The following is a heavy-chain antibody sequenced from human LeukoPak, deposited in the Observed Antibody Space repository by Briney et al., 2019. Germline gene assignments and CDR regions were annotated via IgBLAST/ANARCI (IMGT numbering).Heavy chain of an antibody. CDR1: GGSFSGYY. J-gene: IGHJ4*02. Sequence: SETLSLTCAVYGGSFSGYYWSWIRQPPGKGLEWIGEINHSGSTNYNPSLKSRVTISVDTSKNQFSLKLSSVTAADTAVYYCARGPVYYYDSSGYYYQHLLDHWGQGTLVTVSS. D-gene: IGHD3-22*01. CDR2: INHSGST. CDR3: ARGPVYYYDSSGYYYQHLLDH. V-gene: IGHV4-34*01.